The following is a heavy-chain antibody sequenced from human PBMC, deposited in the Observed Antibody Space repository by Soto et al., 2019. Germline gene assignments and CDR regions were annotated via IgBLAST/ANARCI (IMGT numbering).Heavy chain of an antibody. CDR1: GFTFGDYA. Sequence: GGSLRLSCTASGFTFGDYAMSWFRQAPGKGLEWVGFIRSKAYGGTTEYAGSVKGRFTISRDDSKSIAYLQMNSLKTEDTAVYYCTSKYDFWSGYYDPLYGMDVWGQGTTVTVSS. CDR2: IRSKAYGGTT. CDR3: TSKYDFWSGYYDPLYGMDV. V-gene: IGHV3-49*03. D-gene: IGHD3-3*01. J-gene: IGHJ6*02.